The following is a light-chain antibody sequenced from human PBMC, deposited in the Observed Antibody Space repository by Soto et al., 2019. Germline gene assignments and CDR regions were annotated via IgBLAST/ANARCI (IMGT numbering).Light chain of an antibody. V-gene: IGKV1-5*03. J-gene: IGKJ4*01. Sequence: DIPMTQSPSTLSASVGDRVTLTCRASQSISSWLAWYQQKPGKAPKLLIYKASSLESGVPSRFSGSGSGTEFTLTISSLQPDDFATYYCQQYNSYPLTFGGGTKVEIK. CDR3: QQYNSYPLT. CDR2: KAS. CDR1: QSISSW.